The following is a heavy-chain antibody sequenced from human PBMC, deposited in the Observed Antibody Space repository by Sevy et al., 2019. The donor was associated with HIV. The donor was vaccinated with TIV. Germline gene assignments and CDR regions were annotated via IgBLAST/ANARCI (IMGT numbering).Heavy chain of an antibody. Sequence: GGSLRLSCAASGFTFSGYSMHWVRQAPGKGLGWVAVISYDGSNKYYVDSLKGRFTISRDNSKNTLYLQMNSLRAEDTAVYYCARGGGGDYYFDYGMDVWGQGTTVTVSS. CDR1: GFTFSGYS. D-gene: IGHD2-21*01. J-gene: IGHJ6*02. CDR3: ARGGGGDYYFDYGMDV. CDR2: ISYDGSNK. V-gene: IGHV3-30-3*01.